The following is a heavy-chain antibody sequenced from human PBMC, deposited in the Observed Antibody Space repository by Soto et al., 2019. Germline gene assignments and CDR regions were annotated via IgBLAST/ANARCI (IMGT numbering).Heavy chain of an antibody. CDR1: GYTFNTYA. Sequence: QIQLLQSGGAVEKPGASVKVSCKASGYTFNTYAITWVRQAPGQGLEWMGWISPNNGKTRYTQRLQDRLTMTTDTSTNTAYMELRSLRSDDTAMYFCARIFLPGYPDYWGQGTLVTASS. D-gene: IGHD5-12*01. CDR3: ARIFLPGYPDY. J-gene: IGHJ4*02. CDR2: ISPNNGKT. V-gene: IGHV1-18*01.